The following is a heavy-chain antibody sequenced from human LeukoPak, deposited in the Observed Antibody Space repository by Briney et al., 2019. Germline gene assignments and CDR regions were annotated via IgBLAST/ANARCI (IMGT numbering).Heavy chain of an antibody. CDR1: GGSISSGGYY. CDR3: ARDRGGYCSSTSCLLGAFDI. Sequence: SETLSLTCTVSGGSISSGGYYWSWIRQHPGKGLEWIRYIYYSGSTYYNPSLKSRVTISVDTSKNQFSLKLSSVTAADTAVYYCARDRGGYCSSTSCLLGAFDIWGQGTMVTVSS. D-gene: IGHD2-2*01. J-gene: IGHJ3*02. V-gene: IGHV4-31*03. CDR2: IYYSGST.